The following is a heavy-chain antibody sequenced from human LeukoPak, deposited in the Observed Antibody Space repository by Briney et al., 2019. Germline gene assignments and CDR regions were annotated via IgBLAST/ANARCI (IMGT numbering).Heavy chain of an antibody. V-gene: IGHV3-11*03. J-gene: IGHJ5*02. CDR2: ISGSSTYT. Sequence: GGSLRLSCAVSGFTVSDYYMTWIRQAPGRGLEWVSYISGSSTYTNYADSVKGRFTISRDNAKSSLYLQMNSLRADDTAVYYCARSLGEAVGNWFDPWGQGTLVTVYS. CDR3: ARSLGEAVGNWFDP. CDR1: GFTVSDYY. D-gene: IGHD6-13*01.